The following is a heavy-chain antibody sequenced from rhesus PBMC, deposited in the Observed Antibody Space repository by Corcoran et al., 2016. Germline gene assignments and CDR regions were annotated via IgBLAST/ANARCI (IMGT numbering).Heavy chain of an antibody. Sequence: EVQLVESGGGLAKPGGSLRLSCAASGFTFSDFPMHWGRQAPGKGLDWVSAIRSGGSTDYADSVKGRFTISRDNSKNTLSLQMSSLRPEDTAVYYCAREFWGDVHWGQGVLVTVSS. CDR2: IRSGGST. V-gene: IGHV3-103*01. D-gene: IGHD3-34*01. CDR1: GFTFSDFP. J-gene: IGHJ4*01. CDR3: AREFWGDVH.